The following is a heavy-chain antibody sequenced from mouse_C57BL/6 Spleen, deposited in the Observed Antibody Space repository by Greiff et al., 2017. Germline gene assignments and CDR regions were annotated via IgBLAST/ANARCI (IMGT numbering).Heavy chain of an antibody. CDR1: GYTFTSYW. CDR3: ARDDYGEKDY. J-gene: IGHJ4*01. CDR2: IHPNSGST. V-gene: IGHV1-64*01. D-gene: IGHD2-4*01. Sequence: QVQLQQPGAELVKPGASVKLSCKASGYTFTSYWMYWVKQRPGQGLEWIGMIHPNSGSTNYNEKFKSKATLTVDKSSSTAYMQLSSLTSEDSAVYYCARDDYGEKDYWGQGTSVTVSS.